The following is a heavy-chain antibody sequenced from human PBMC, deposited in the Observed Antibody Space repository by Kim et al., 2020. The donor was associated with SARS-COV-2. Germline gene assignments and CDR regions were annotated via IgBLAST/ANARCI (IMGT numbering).Heavy chain of an antibody. Sequence: AVKVSCKASGGTFSSYAISWVRQAPGQGLEWMGGIIPIFGTANYAQKFQGRVTLTADESTSTAYMELSSLRSEDTAVYYCSRDPRPGGIFDYWGQGTLV. J-gene: IGHJ4*02. CDR3: SRDPRPGGIFDY. CDR1: GGTFSSYA. D-gene: IGHD3-16*01. V-gene: IGHV1-69*13. CDR2: IIPIFGTA.